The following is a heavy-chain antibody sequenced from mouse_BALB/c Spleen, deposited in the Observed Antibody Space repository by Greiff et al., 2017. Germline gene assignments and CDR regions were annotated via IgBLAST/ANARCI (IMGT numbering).Heavy chain of an antibody. CDR3: ALFITTVVAPYYYAMDY. J-gene: IGHJ4*01. D-gene: IGHD1-1*01. Sequence: EVQLQQSGPGLVKPSQSLSLTCTVTGYSITSDYAWNWIRQFPGNKLEWMGYISYSGSTSYNPSLKSRISITRDTSKNQFFLQLNSVTTEDTATYYCALFITTVVAPYYYAMDYWGQGTSVTVSS. V-gene: IGHV3-2*02. CDR2: ISYSGST. CDR1: GYSITSDYA.